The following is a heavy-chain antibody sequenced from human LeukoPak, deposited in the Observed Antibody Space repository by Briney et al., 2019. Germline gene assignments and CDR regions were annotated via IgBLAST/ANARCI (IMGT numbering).Heavy chain of an antibody. CDR2: IYSGGST. CDR3: ARQPLVDRSVTVVAPQTPFDY. Sequence: GGSLRLSCAASGFTVSSNYMSWVRQAPGKGLEWVSVIYSGGSTYYADFVKGRFTISRDNSKNTLYLQMNSLRAEDTAVYYCARQPLVDRSVTVVAPQTPFDYWGQGTLVTVSS. V-gene: IGHV3-66*04. J-gene: IGHJ4*02. CDR1: GFTVSSNY. D-gene: IGHD2-2*01.